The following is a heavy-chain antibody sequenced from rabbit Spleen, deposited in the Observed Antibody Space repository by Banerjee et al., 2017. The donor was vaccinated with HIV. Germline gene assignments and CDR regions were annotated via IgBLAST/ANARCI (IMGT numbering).Heavy chain of an antibody. CDR1: GFSFSSSDY. CDR3: VRGASSSGYYSL. J-gene: IGHJ3*01. D-gene: IGHD1-1*01. V-gene: IGHV1S45*01. Sequence: QEQLEESGGDLVKPGASLTLTCTASGFSFSSSDYMCWVRQAPGKGLEWIACIYTGSSGSTYYASWAKGRFTIAKTSSTTVTLQMTSLTAADTATYFCVRGASSSGYYSLWGQGTLVTVS. CDR2: IYTGSSGST.